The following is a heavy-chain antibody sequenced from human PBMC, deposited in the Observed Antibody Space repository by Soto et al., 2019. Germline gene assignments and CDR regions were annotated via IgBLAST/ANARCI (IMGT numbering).Heavy chain of an antibody. CDR2: SNPSGGRN. D-gene: IGHD6-13*01. V-gene: IGHV1-46*01. Sequence: ASVKVSCKASGYTFTSYSIDWVRQAPGQGPEWMGKSNPSGGRNYAQKFQGRVTMTRDTSTSTVYMELSSLRSEDTAVYYCARELYSSTWSTGGAFDIWGQGTVVTVSS. J-gene: IGHJ3*02. CDR1: GYTFTSYS. CDR3: ARELYSSTWSTGGAFDI.